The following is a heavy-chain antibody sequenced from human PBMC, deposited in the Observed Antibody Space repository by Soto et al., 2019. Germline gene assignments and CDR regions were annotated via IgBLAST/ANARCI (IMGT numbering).Heavy chain of an antibody. J-gene: IGHJ6*02. Sequence: TLSLTCTVSGGSISSSSYYWGWIRQPPGKGLEWIGSIYYSGSTYYNPSLKSRVTISVDTSKNQFSLKLSSVTAADTAVYYCARQNMVRGVIISDRGYYCYYGMDVCGQGTTVTV. CDR1: GGSISSSSYY. CDR2: IYYSGST. V-gene: IGHV4-39*01. D-gene: IGHD3-10*01. CDR3: ARQNMVRGVIISDRGYYCYYGMDV.